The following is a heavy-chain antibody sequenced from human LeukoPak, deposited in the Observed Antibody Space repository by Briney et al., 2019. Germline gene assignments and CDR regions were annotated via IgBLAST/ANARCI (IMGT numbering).Heavy chain of an antibody. Sequence: GGSLRLSCAASGFTFSSYEMNWVRQTPGKELGWVSYISSSGSTIYYADSVKGRFTISRDNAKNSLYLQMNSLRAEDTAVYYCAELGITMIGGVWGKGTTVTISS. J-gene: IGHJ6*04. V-gene: IGHV3-48*03. CDR2: ISSSGSTI. D-gene: IGHD3-10*02. CDR1: GFTFSSYE. CDR3: AELGITMIGGV.